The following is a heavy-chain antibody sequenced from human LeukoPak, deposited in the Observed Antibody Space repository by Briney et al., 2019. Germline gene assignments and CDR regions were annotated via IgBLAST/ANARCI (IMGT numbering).Heavy chain of an antibody. CDR1: GGTFSSYA. V-gene: IGHV1-69*13. J-gene: IGHJ4*02. CDR3: ARDPSNSSGRHEIFDF. CDR2: IIPIFGTA. D-gene: IGHD6-19*01. Sequence: SVKVSCKASGGTFSSYAISWVRQAPGQGLEWMGGIIPIFGTANYAQKFQGRVTITADESTSTAYMELRSLRSGDTAVYYCARDPSNSSGRHEIFDFWGQGTLVTVSS.